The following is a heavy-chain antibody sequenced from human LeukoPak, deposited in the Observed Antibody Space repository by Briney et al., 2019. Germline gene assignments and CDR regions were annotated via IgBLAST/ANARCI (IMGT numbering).Heavy chain of an antibody. D-gene: IGHD3-22*01. CDR1: GYSFTDYW. J-gene: IGHJ6*04. CDR2: IYPGDSDT. CDR3: ARQVYDSSGYYHGLDV. Sequence: GESLKISCKGSGYSFTDYWIGWVRQMPGKGLEWMGIIYPGDSDTRYSPSFQGQVTIAADKSISTAYLQWSSLKASDTAMYYCARQVYDSSGYYHGLDVWGKGTTVIVSS. V-gene: IGHV5-51*01.